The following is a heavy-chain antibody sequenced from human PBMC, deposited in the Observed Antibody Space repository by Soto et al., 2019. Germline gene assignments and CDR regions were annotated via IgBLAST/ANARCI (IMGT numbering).Heavy chain of an antibody. CDR1: GFTFSSYA. J-gene: IGHJ4*02. D-gene: IGHD3-22*01. CDR3: AADPFDSSGYSYFDY. V-gene: IGHV1-58*02. Sequence: SVKVSCKASGFTFSSYAISWVRQAPGQGLEWIGGIIVSIGKTNYAQKFQERVTITRDMSTSTAYMELSSLRSEDTAVYYCAADPFDSSGYSYFDYWGQGTLVTVSS. CDR2: IIVSIGKT.